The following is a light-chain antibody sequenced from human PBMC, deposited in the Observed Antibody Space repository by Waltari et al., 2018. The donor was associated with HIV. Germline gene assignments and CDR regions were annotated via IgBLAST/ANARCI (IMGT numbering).Light chain of an antibody. J-gene: IGKJ1*01. CDR3: QQYYSNGRT. CDR2: WAS. V-gene: IGKV4-1*01. Sequence: DIVMTQSPDSLAVSLGDRAIINCTSSQSLVNRSTNKNYVAWYQQKSGQPPRLIRYWASTRGSGVSDRLTGGGSETRFTHTSNGLQATDVALYDCQQYYSNGRTFGRGTKVEIK. CDR1: QSLVNRSTNKNY.